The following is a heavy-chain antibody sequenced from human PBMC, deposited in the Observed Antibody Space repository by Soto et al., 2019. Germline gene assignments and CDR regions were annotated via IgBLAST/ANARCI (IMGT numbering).Heavy chain of an antibody. J-gene: IGHJ6*02. V-gene: IGHV3-21*01. CDR1: GFIFSTYS. D-gene: IGHD2-2*01. Sequence: GGSLRLSCAASGFIFSTYSMNWVRQAPGKGLEWVSSISSSSSDYIYYADSVKGRFSISRDNAKNSLFLQMNSLRAEDTAVYYCARQGTSTKYYTMDVWGQGTTVTVS. CDR3: ARQGTSTKYYTMDV. CDR2: ISSSSSDYI.